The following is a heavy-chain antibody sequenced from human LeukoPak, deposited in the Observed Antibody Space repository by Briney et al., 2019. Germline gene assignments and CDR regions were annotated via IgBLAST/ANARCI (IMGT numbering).Heavy chain of an antibody. J-gene: IGHJ4*02. CDR1: GGSFSGYY. CDR3: ARGFGVRGVIFDY. Sequence: SETLSLTCAVYGGSFSGYYWSWIRQPPGKGLEWIGEINHSGSTNYNPSLKSRVTISVDTSKNQFSLNLSSVTAADTAVYYCARGFGVRGVIFDYWGQGTLVTVSS. D-gene: IGHD3-10*01. CDR2: INHSGST. V-gene: IGHV4-34*01.